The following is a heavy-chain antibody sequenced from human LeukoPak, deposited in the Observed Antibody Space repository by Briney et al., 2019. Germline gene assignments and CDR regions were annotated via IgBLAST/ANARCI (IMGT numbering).Heavy chain of an antibody. CDR2: IYTSGST. V-gene: IGHV4-4*07. CDR3: ASSGLMRESFDY. CDR1: GGPIFSYY. Sequence: PSETLSLTCTVSGGPIFSYYWSWIRQPAGKGLEWIGRIYTSGSTNYNPSLKSRVAISVDKSKNQFSLKLSSVTAADTAVYYCASSGLMRESFDYWGQGTLVTVSS. D-gene: IGHD3-10*01. J-gene: IGHJ4*02.